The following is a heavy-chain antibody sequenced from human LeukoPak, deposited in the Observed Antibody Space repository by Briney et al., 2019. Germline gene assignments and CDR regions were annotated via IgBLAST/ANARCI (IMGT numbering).Heavy chain of an antibody. D-gene: IGHD6-13*01. V-gene: IGHV3-23*01. J-gene: IGHJ4*02. CDR3: AKYDAAALVVDY. CDR2: ISGSGGST. Sequence: PGGSLRLSCAASGFTFSSYAMSWVRQAPGKGLEWVSAISGSGGSTYYADSVKGRSTISRDNSKNTLYLQMNSLRAEDTAVYYCAKYDAAALVVDYWGQGTLVTVSS. CDR1: GFTFSSYA.